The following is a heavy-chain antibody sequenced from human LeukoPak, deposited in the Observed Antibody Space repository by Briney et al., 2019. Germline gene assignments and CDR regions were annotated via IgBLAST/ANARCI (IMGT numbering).Heavy chain of an antibody. Sequence: ASVKVSCKASGYTFISYDINWVRQATGQGLEWMGWMNPNSGNTGYAQKFQGRVTMTRNTSISTAYMELSSLRSEDTAVYYCATFHYDILTGYYNGDAFDIWGQGTMVTVSS. V-gene: IGHV1-8*01. CDR1: GYTFISYD. CDR2: MNPNSGNT. D-gene: IGHD3-9*01. CDR3: ATFHYDILTGYYNGDAFDI. J-gene: IGHJ3*02.